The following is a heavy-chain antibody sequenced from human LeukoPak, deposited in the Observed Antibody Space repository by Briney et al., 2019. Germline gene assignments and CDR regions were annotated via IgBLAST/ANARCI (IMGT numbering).Heavy chain of an antibody. CDR3: ARAPGQQLAYYFDY. D-gene: IGHD6-13*01. V-gene: IGHV3-30*19. CDR2: ISYDGSNK. CDR1: GYAFSNYG. Sequence: GGSLRLSCVASGYAFSNYGIHWVRQAPGKGLEWVAVISYDGSNKYYADSVKGRFTISRDNSKNTLYLQMNSLRAEDTAVYYCARAPGQQLAYYFDYWGQGTLVTVSS. J-gene: IGHJ4*02.